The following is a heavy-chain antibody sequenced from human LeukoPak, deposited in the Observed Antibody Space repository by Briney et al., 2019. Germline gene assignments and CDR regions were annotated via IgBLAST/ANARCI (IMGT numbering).Heavy chain of an antibody. CDR3: ARTTYCTTSSCPGLDY. D-gene: IGHD2-2*01. Sequence: GGSLRLSCVASGFIFTSYGMHWVRQAPGKGLQWVALISSNGNNERYADSVKGRFSISRDNSKNTMYLRMNSLRAEDTAVYYCARTTYCTTSSCPGLDYWGQGTLVTVSS. V-gene: IGHV3-30*12. J-gene: IGHJ4*02. CDR2: ISSNGNNE. CDR1: GFIFTSYG.